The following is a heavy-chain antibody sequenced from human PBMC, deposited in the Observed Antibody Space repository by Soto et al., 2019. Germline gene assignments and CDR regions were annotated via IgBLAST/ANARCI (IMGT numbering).Heavy chain of an antibody. CDR2: INPNSGGS. J-gene: IGHJ5*02. Sequence: ASFKVSCKVSGYTFTAYYMHWVRQAPGQGLEWMGWINPNSGGSYHAQNFQGRVTMTRDTFTTKAYMELASLRTDDTAVYYCARGGGRVYNDLDPWGKGTLVTISS. V-gene: IGHV1-2*02. D-gene: IGHD3-16*01. CDR1: GYTFTAYY. CDR3: ARGGGRVYNDLDP.